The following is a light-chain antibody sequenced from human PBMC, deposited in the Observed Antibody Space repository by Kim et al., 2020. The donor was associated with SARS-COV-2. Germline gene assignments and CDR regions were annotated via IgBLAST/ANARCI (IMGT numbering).Light chain of an antibody. CDR2: KDS. CDR1: ELPNQY. Sequence: GQTARITDSGDELPNQYAYWYQQKPGQAPVLVIYKDSERPSGIPERVSGSSSGTTVTLTISGVQAEDEADYYCQSADSSGTYHVVFGGGTQLTVL. CDR3: QSADSSGTYHVV. V-gene: IGLV3-25*03. J-gene: IGLJ2*01.